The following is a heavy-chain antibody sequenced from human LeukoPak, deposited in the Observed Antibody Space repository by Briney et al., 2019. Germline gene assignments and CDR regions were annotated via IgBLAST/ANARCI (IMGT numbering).Heavy chain of an antibody. J-gene: IGHJ5*02. Sequence: SDPLPLTCTVSGGPFCDYYLPWIRQPPGKGLEFIGYISYSGNTNYTPSLESRVTMSVDGSKNQISLKLPSVTAADTATYYCASTHCSGSSCYSFAHWGHGALVTASS. CDR2: ISYSGNT. CDR1: GGPFCDYY. D-gene: IGHD2-15*01. V-gene: IGHV4-59*07. CDR3: ASTHCSGSSCYSFAH.